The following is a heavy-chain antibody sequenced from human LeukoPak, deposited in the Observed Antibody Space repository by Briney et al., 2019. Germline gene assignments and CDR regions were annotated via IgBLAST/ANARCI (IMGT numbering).Heavy chain of an antibody. CDR2: INHSGST. CDR3: ARDNTIRDYYYYMDV. D-gene: IGHD3-3*01. V-gene: IGHV4-34*01. CDR1: GGSFSGYY. Sequence: KTSETLSLTCAVYGGSFSGYYWSWIRQPPGKGLEWIGEINHSGSTNYNPSLKSRVTISVDTSKNQFSLKLSSVTAADTAVYYCARDNTIRDYYYYMDVWGKGTTVTISS. J-gene: IGHJ6*03.